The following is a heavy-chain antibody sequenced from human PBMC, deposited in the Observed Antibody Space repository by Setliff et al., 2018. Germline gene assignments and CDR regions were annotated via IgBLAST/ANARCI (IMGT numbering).Heavy chain of an antibody. CDR3: VRDAGDGYGVDAYAGGGFDI. D-gene: IGHD4-17*01. J-gene: IGHJ3*02. CDR2: VRPSGRT. Sequence: LSLTCAVSGSAISSGHYWGWIRQPPGKGGLEWIGSVRPSGRTYYNPSLKSRVTISLDTSRKQFSLKLTSVTAADTAVYYCVRDAGDGYGVDAYAGGGFDIWGQGTMVTVSS. CDR1: GSAISSGHY. V-gene: IGHV4-38-2*02.